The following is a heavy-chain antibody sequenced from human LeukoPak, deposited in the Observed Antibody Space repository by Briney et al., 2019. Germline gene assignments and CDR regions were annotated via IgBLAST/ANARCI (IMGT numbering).Heavy chain of an antibody. Sequence: PSETLSLTCTVSGYSISSGYYWGWIRQPPGKGLERIGSIYHSGSTYYNPSLKSRVTIFVDTSKNQFSLRLSSVTAADTAVYYCARHGLEYSSWPHSLNWFDPWGQGTLVTVSS. V-gene: IGHV4-38-2*02. CDR3: ARHGLEYSSWPHSLNWFDP. CDR1: GYSISSGYY. J-gene: IGHJ5*02. CDR2: IYHSGST. D-gene: IGHD4-11*01.